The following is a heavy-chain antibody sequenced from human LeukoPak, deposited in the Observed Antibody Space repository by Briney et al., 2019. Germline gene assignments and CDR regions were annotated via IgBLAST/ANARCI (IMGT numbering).Heavy chain of an antibody. CDR1: GFSFRSYG. CDR3: AKEIYYDSSAFFDY. J-gene: IGHJ4*02. D-gene: IGHD3-22*01. Sequence: GGSLRLSCAASGFSFRSYGIHWVRQTPGKGLEWVAVIGSDGSNKYYADSVKGRFTISRDNSKNTLYLQMNSLRTEDMAMYFCAKEIYYDSSAFFDYWGQGTLVTVSS. V-gene: IGHV3-30*18. CDR2: IGSDGSNK.